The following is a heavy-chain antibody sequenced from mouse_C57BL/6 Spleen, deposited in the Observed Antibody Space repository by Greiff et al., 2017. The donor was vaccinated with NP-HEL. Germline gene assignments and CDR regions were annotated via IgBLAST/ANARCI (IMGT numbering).Heavy chain of an antibody. D-gene: IGHD2-4*01. CDR2: ISDGGSYT. V-gene: IGHV5-4*01. CDR1: GFTFSSYA. CDR3: ARGGDYDKDYAMDY. J-gene: IGHJ4*01. Sequence: VQLQQSGGGLVKPGGSLKLSCAASGFTFSSYAMSWVRQTPEKRLEWVATISDGGSYTYYPDNVKGRFTISRDNAKNNLYLQMSHLKSEDTAMYYGARGGDYDKDYAMDYWGQGTSVTVSS.